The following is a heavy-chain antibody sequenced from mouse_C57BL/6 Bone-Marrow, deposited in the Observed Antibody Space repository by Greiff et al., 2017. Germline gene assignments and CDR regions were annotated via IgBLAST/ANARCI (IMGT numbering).Heavy chain of an antibody. V-gene: IGHV1-81*01. Sequence: VQLQQSGAELARPGASVTLSCKASGYTFTSYGISWVKQRTGQGLEWIGEIYPRSGNTYYNEKFKGKATLTADKSSSTAYMELRSLTSEDSAVYFCARSTVVAPQYWYFDVWGTGTTVTVSS. D-gene: IGHD1-1*01. J-gene: IGHJ1*03. CDR1: GYTFTSYG. CDR2: IYPRSGNT. CDR3: ARSTVVAPQYWYFDV.